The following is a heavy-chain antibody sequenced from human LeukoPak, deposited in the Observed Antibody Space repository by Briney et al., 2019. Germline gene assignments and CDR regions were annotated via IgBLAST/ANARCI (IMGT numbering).Heavy chain of an antibody. Sequence: PGGSLRLSCAVSGFTISNYWMSWVRQAPGKGLEWVATIKQDGSAEFYVDSVKGRFTFSRDSAKNSLYLQMNSLRDDDTAVYYCARDLFDYWGQGTLVTVSS. V-gene: IGHV3-7*01. J-gene: IGHJ4*02. CDR2: IKQDGSAE. CDR1: GFTISNYW. CDR3: ARDLFDY.